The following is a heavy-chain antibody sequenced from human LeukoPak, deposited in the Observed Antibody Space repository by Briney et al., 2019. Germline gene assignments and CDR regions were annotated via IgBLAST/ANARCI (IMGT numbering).Heavy chain of an antibody. J-gene: IGHJ6*02. CDR1: GYTFTSYG. V-gene: IGHV1-18*01. CDR2: ISAYNGNT. Sequence: ASVKVSCKASGYTFTSYGISWVRQAPGQGLEWMGWISAYNGNTNYAQKLQGRVTMTTDTSTSTAYMELRSPRSDDTAVYYCARGPGLYGDYVMDVWGQGTTVTVSS. CDR3: ARGPGLYGDYVMDV. D-gene: IGHD3-16*02.